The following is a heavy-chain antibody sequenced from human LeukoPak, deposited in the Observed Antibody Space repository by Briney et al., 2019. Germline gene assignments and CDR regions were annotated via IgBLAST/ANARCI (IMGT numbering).Heavy chain of an antibody. CDR1: GGSVSSGSYY. Sequence: PSETLSLTCTVSGGSVSSGSYYWSWIRQPPGKGLEWIGYIYYSGSTNYNPSLKSRVTISVDTSKNQSSLKLSSVTAADTAVYYCARDLWGDLFFDYWGQGTLVTVSS. CDR3: ARDLWGDLFFDY. CDR2: IYYSGST. V-gene: IGHV4-61*01. D-gene: IGHD2/OR15-2a*01. J-gene: IGHJ4*02.